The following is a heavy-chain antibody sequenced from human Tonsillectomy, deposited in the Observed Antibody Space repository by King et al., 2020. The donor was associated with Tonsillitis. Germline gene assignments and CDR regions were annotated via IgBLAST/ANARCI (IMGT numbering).Heavy chain of an antibody. CDR2: IYHSVST. V-gene: IGHV4-38-2*01. J-gene: IGHJ4*02. D-gene: IGHD1-26*01. CDR1: GYSISSGYY. Sequence: QLQESGPGLVKPSETLSLTCAVSGYSISSGYYWGWIRQPPGKGLEWIGSIYHSVSTYSNPFLKSRVTISVDTSKNLFSLKLSSVTAADTAVYYCARRVVGAALNYFDYWGQGSLVTVSS. CDR3: ARRVVGAALNYFDY.